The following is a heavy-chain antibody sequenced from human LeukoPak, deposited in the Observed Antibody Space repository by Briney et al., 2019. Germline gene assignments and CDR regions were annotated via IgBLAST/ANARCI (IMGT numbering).Heavy chain of an antibody. CDR1: GGSISSGSYY. Sequence: PSQTLSLTCTVSGGSISSGSYYWSWLRQPAGKGLEWIGRIYTSGSTNYNPSLKSRVTISVDTSKNQFSLKLSSVTAADTGVYYCARDKGSLGSVRHHIFGVTETYPYYFDYWGQGTLVTGSS. CDR2: IYTSGST. D-gene: IGHD3-3*02. J-gene: IGHJ4*02. V-gene: IGHV4-61*02. CDR3: ARDKGSLGSVRHHIFGVTETYPYYFDY.